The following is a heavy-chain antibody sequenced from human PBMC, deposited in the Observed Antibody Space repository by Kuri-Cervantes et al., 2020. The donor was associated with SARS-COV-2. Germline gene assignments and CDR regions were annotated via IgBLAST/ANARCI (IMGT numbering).Heavy chain of an antibody. D-gene: IGHD7-27*01. CDR3: ARDLRLGKSLDY. CDR2: IGPSGTTK. J-gene: IGHJ4*02. Sequence: ESLKIPCAASGFTFSSYAMSWVRQAPGKGLEWVSNIGPSGTTKYYADSVKGRFTISRDNAKNSLYLQMSSLRAEDAAVYYCARDLRLGKSLDYWGQGTLVTVSS. V-gene: IGHV3-48*04. CDR1: GFTFSSYA.